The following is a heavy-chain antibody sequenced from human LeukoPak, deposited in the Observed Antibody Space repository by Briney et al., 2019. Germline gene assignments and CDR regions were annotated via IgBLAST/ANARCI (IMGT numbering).Heavy chain of an antibody. V-gene: IGHV3-11*01. CDR2: ISGSGTTM. J-gene: IGHJ6*02. CDR1: GFIFSNYA. Sequence: GGSLRLSCAASGFIFSNYAMSWVRQAPGKGLEWVSYISGSGTTMYYADSVRGQFTISRDNAKNSLYLQMNSLRAEDTAVYYCARDRHGMDVWGQGTTVTVSS. CDR3: ARDRHGMDV.